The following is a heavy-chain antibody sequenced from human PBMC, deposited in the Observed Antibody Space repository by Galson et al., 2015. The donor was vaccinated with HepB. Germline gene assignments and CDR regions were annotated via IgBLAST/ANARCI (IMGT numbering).Heavy chain of an antibody. CDR3: ARGRYCRGGSCFSFYYDY. V-gene: IGHV1-69*06. Sequence: SVKVSCKASGGGFSNSSISWIRQAPGQGLEWMGGTIPMFGTSNYAQKSQGRVKITADTSTSTVYMELSSLTSEDTDLYYCARGRYCRGGSCFSFYYDYWGQGTLVTISS. CDR2: TIPMFGTS. CDR1: GGGFSNSS. D-gene: IGHD2-15*01. J-gene: IGHJ4*02.